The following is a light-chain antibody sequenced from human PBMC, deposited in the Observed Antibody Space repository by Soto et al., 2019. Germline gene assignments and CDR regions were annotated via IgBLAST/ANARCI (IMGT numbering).Light chain of an antibody. CDR2: DAS. V-gene: IGKV3-11*01. CDR1: KSVSSY. J-gene: IGKJ1*01. Sequence: EIVLTQSPATLSLSPGERATLSCRASKSVSSYLAWYQQKPGQAPRLLIYDASNRATGIPARFSGSGSGTDFTLTISSLEPEDFAVYYCQQRSNWLWTFGQGTKVEI. CDR3: QQRSNWLWT.